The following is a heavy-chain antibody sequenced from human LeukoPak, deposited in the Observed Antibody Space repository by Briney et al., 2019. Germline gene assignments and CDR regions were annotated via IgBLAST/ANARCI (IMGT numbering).Heavy chain of an antibody. D-gene: IGHD4-17*01. V-gene: IGHV4-31*03. J-gene: IGHJ4*02. CDR2: IYYSGST. Sequence: SETLSLTCTVSGGSISSGGYYWSWIRQHPGKGLEWIGYIYYSGSTYYDPSLKSRVTISVDTSKNQFSLKLSSVTAADTAVYYCARHTVTQGALGYWGQGTLVTVSS. CDR1: GGSISSGGYY. CDR3: ARHTVTQGALGY.